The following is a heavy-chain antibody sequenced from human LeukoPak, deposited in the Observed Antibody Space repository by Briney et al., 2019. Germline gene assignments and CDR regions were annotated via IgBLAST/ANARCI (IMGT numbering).Heavy chain of an antibody. V-gene: IGHV3-53*01. Sequence: GGSLRLSCAASGFTVSSNYMSWVRQAPGKGLEWVSVIYSGGSTYYADSVKGRFTISRDNSKNTLYLKMNSLRAEDTAVYYCARTGDSSGYYYASSLYFDYWGQGTLVTVSS. CDR3: ARTGDSSGYYYASSLYFDY. J-gene: IGHJ4*02. D-gene: IGHD3-22*01. CDR2: IYSGGST. CDR1: GFTVSSNY.